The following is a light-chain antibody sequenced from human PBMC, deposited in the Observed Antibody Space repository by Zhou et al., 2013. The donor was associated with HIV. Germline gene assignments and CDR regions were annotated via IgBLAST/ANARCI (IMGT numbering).Light chain of an antibody. CDR2: DAS. V-gene: IGKV1D-13*01. Sequence: AIQLTQSPSSLSASVGDRVTITCRASQGISSALAWYQQKPGKAPKVLIYDASSLESGVPSRFSGSGSGTDFTFTISSLQPEDIATYYCQQYDNLPRTFGQGTKVEIK. J-gene: IGKJ1*01. CDR1: QGISSA. CDR3: QQYDNLPRT.